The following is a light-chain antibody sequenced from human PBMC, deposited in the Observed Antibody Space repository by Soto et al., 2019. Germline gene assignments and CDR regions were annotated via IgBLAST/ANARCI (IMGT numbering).Light chain of an antibody. J-gene: IGLJ1*01. CDR3: SSYAGSNMGV. CDR2: EVN. CDR1: SSDVGGENY. Sequence: QSVLTQPPSASGSPGQSVTISCTGTSSDVGGENYVSWYQQHPGKAPKLMIFEVNKRPSGVPDRFSGSKSGNTASLTVSGLRAEDEADYYCSSYAGSNMGVFGSGTKLTVL. V-gene: IGLV2-8*01.